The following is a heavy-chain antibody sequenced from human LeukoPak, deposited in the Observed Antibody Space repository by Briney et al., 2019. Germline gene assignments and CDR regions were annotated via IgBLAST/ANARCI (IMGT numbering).Heavy chain of an antibody. CDR1: GFTFTSSA. J-gene: IGHJ4*02. CDR2: IVVGSGIT. D-gene: IGHD3-10*01. CDR3: AASYYYGSPFDY. V-gene: IGHV1-58*02. Sequence: SVKVSCKASGFTFTSSAMQWVRQARGQRLECIGWIVVGSGITNYAQKFQERVTITRDMSTSTAYMELSSLRSEDTAVYYCAASYYYGSPFDYWGQGTLVTVSS.